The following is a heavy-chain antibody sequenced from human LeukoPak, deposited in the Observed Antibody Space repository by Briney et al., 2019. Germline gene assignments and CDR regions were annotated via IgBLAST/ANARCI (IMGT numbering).Heavy chain of an antibody. CDR2: IWYDGSNK. V-gene: IGHV3-33*01. CDR1: GFTFSSYG. D-gene: IGHD6-13*01. CDR3: ARDGGWQQLVLVSSASGTFDY. Sequence: PGGPLRLSCAASGFTFSSYGMHWVRQAPGKGLEWVAVIWYDGSNKYYADSVKGRFTISRDNSKNTLYLQMNSLRAEDTAVYYCARDGGWQQLVLVSSASGTFDYWGQGTLVTVSS. J-gene: IGHJ4*02.